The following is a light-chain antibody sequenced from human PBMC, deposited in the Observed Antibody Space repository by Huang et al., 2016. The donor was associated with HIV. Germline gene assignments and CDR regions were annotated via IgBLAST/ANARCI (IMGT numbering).Light chain of an antibody. CDR3: QQYGDPFT. CDR1: QIVGSSY. Sequence: EVVLTQSPGTLSLSPGERATLSCRASQIVGSSYLAWYQQKPGQAPRPLIYGASSRASGIPDRFSGSGSGTDFTLTISRLEPEDFAMYYCQQYGDPFTFGGGTEVEI. V-gene: IGKV3-20*01. CDR2: GAS. J-gene: IGKJ4*01.